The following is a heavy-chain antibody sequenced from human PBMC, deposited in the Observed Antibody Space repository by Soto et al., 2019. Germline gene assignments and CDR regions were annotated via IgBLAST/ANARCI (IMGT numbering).Heavy chain of an antibody. CDR1: GLPFSSYG. V-gene: IGHV3-30*19. CDR2: ISYDGSNK. CDR3: ARDGIGAQLWLTPSY. D-gene: IGHD5-18*01. Sequence: GGSLILSCAASGLPFSSYGMHWVRQATGKGLEWVAVISYDGSNKYYADSVKGRFTISRDNSKNTLYLQMNSLRAEDTAVYYCARDGIGAQLWLTPSYWGQGTLVTVSS. J-gene: IGHJ4*02.